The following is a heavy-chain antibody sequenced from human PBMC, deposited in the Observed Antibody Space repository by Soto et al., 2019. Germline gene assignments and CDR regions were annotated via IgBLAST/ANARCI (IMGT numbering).Heavy chain of an antibody. Sequence: SETLCRTFTVSGGSISSYYWIWIRQPAGKGLDWIGRIYTSGSTNYNPSLKSRVTMSVDTSKNQFSLKLSSVTAADTAVYYCARDGRGDYDSSGYYPNWFDPWGQGTLVTVSS. CDR3: ARDGRGDYDSSGYYPNWFDP. CDR1: GGSISSYY. D-gene: IGHD3-22*01. J-gene: IGHJ5*02. CDR2: IYTSGST. V-gene: IGHV4-4*07.